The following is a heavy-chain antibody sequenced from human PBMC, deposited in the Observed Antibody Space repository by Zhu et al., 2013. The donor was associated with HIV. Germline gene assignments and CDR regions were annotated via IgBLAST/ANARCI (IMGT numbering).Heavy chain of an antibody. J-gene: IGHJ5*02. CDR2: INPSGGRT. CDR3: ARAGYNKGGRFDP. D-gene: IGHD5-12*01. V-gene: IGHV1-46*01. Sequence: QVQLVQSGAEVRKPGASVKVSCKASGYTFANYHIHWVRQAPGQGLEWMGIINPSGGRTTYAQKFPGRVTMTRDTSTSTVYMELNSLRSDDTAVYYCARAGYNKGGRFDPWGQGTLVTVSS. CDR1: GYTFANYH.